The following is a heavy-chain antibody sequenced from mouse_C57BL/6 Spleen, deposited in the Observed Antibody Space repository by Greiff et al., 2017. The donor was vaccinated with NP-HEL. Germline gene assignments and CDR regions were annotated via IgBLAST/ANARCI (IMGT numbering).Heavy chain of an antibody. CDR3: ARALYSNYYFDY. CDR2: INYDGSST. J-gene: IGHJ2*01. CDR1: GFTFSDYY. D-gene: IGHD2-5*01. V-gene: IGHV5-16*01. Sequence: EVKLMESEGGLVQPGSSMKLSCTASGFTFSDYYMAWVRQVPEKGLEWVANINYDGSSTYYLDSLKSRFIISRDNAKNILYLQMSSLKSEDTATYYCARALYSNYYFDYWGQGTTLTVSS.